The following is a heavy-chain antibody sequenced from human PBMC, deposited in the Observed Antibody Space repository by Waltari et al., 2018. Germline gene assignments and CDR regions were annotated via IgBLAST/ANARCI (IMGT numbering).Heavy chain of an antibody. CDR1: GFTFNSYS. V-gene: IGHV3-23*01. Sequence: EVQLLESGGGLVQPGESLRLSCTASGFTFNSYSMSWVRQAPGKGLEWVSSISSNGAGTYYANSVKGRFTISRDNSKNTLYLQINSLRAEDTAIYYCVKDHPDWPIDYWGQGTLVTVSS. J-gene: IGHJ4*02. CDR2: ISSNGAGT. CDR3: VKDHPDWPIDY. D-gene: IGHD3-9*01.